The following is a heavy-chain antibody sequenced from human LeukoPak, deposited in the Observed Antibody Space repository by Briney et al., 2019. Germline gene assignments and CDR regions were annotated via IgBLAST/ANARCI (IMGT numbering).Heavy chain of an antibody. J-gene: IGHJ6*02. CDR1: GGSFSGYY. Sequence: SETLSLTCAVSGGSFSGYYWYWIRQPPGKGLEWIGAINHGESTNYNPSLKSRATLSVDTSKNQFSLKLTSVTAADTAVYYCARGRTYYYDTSGYYPSIYYGMDVWGQGTTVIVSS. D-gene: IGHD3-22*01. CDR3: ARGRTYYYDTSGYYPSIYYGMDV. CDR2: INHGEST. V-gene: IGHV4-34*01.